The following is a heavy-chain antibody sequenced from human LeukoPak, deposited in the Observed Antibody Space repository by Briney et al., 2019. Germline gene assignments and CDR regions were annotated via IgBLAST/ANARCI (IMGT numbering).Heavy chain of an antibody. V-gene: IGHV3-21*01. D-gene: IGHD3-10*01. CDR3: ARPILGGYYYYGLDV. Sequence: GGSLRLSCAASGFTFSSYSMSWVRQAPGKGLEWVSSITTSTSYIYYGDSVKGRLTISRDNARNTLYLQMNSLRAEDTAVYYCARPILGGYYYYGLDVWGQGTTVTVSS. J-gene: IGHJ6*02. CDR2: ITTSTSYI. CDR1: GFTFSSYS.